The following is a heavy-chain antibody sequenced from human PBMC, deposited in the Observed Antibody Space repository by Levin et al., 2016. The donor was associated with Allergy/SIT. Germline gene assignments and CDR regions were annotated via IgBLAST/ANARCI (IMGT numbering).Heavy chain of an antibody. CDR1: GGSISSSNW. CDR3: ARVSPSSAYDYYDSSVNTRPGYWFDP. Sequence: SETLSLTCAVSGGSISSSNWWSWVRQPPGKGLEWIGEIYHSGSTNYNPSLKSRVTISVDKSKNQFSLKLSSVTAADTAVYYCARVSPSSAYDYYDSSVNTRPGYWFDPWGQGTLVTVSS. V-gene: IGHV4-4*02. J-gene: IGHJ5*02. D-gene: IGHD3-22*01. CDR2: IYHSGST.